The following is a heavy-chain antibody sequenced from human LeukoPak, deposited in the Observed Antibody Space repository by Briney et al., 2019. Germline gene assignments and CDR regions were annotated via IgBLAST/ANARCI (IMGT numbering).Heavy chain of an antibody. J-gene: IGHJ4*02. Sequence: SETLSLTCTVSGDSICRYYWSWIRQPPGKGLEWIGYIYYSGTTNYTPSLKRRVTESVDPSKKPFSRNLSSVSAADTAVYYCARGASPLGFWGQGTLVTASS. D-gene: IGHD7-27*01. CDR1: GDSICRYY. CDR3: ARGASPLGF. V-gene: IGHV4-59*01. CDR2: IYYSGTT.